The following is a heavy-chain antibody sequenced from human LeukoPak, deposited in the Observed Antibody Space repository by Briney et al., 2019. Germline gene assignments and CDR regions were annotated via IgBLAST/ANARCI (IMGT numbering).Heavy chain of an antibody. D-gene: IGHD3-10*01. V-gene: IGHV1-2*02. Sequence: ASVKVSCKASVYTFNVHYIHWMRQAPGQGLEGMGWINPNNVDTSYAQRFQGRVTITSDTSINTGYVELSRLRSDDTAVYYCARVCRAPDFWGQGTLVTVSS. CDR3: ARVCRAPDF. CDR1: VYTFNVHY. CDR2: INPNNVDT. J-gene: IGHJ4*02.